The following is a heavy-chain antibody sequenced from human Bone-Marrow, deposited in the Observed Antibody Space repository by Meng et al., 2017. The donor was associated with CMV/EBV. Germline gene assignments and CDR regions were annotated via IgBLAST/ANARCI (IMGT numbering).Heavy chain of an antibody. CDR2: ISNSGTAI. Sequence: GGSLRLSCAASGFTFNDYYMTWIRQAPGKGLEWVSYISNSGTAIYYADSVKGRFTISRDNAKNSLYLQMNSLRAEDTAVYYCARVLGAATATGYWGQGTLVTVSS. CDR1: GFTFNDYY. V-gene: IGHV3-11*04. CDR3: ARVLGAATATGY. D-gene: IGHD3-10*01. J-gene: IGHJ4*02.